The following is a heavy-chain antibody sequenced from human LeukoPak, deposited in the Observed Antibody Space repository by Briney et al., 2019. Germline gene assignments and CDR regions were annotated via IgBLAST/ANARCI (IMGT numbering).Heavy chain of an antibody. V-gene: IGHV4-59*08. Sequence: SETLSLTCTVSGGSISSYYWSWIRQPPGKGLEWIGYIYYRGSTNYNPSLKSRVTISVDTSKNQFSLKLSSVTAADTAVYYCARFISGGGLNWYFDLWGRGTLVTVSS. J-gene: IGHJ2*01. CDR3: ARFISGGGLNWYFDL. D-gene: IGHD3-10*01. CDR1: GGSISSYY. CDR2: IYYRGST.